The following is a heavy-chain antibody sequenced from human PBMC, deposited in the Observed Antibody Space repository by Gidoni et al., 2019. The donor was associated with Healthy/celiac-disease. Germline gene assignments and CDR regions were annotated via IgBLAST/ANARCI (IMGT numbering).Heavy chain of an antibody. CDR2: IYYSGST. CDR1: GGSISSSSYY. V-gene: IGHV4-39*01. Sequence: QLQLQESGPGLVKPSETLSLPCTVSGGSISSSSYYWGWIRQPPGKGLEWIGSIYYSGSTYYNPSLKSRVTISVDTSKNQFSLKLSSVTAADTAVYYCARSQQLGYCSSTSCPAGDRYYYMDVWGKGTTVTVSS. D-gene: IGHD2-2*01. CDR3: ARSQQLGYCSSTSCPAGDRYYYMDV. J-gene: IGHJ6*03.